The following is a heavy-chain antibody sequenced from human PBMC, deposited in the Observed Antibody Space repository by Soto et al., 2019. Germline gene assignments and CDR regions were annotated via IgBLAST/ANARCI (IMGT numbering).Heavy chain of an antibody. V-gene: IGHV5-51*01. CDR1: GYIFTRYW. J-gene: IGHJ4*02. Sequence: SMKISGKGSGYIFTRYWLGWVRQMSWKGLEWMGIIEPGDSDTRYSPSFQGQVTISAYKSISTAYLQWSSLKASDTAMYYCARALNTNYYDSSGYFDYWGQGTLVTVLL. CDR3: ARALNTNYYDSSGYFDY. CDR2: IEPGDSDT. D-gene: IGHD3-22*01.